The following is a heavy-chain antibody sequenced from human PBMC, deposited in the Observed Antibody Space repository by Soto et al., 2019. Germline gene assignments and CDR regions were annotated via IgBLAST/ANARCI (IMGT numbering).Heavy chain of an antibody. Sequence: ASVKVSCKASGYTFTSYDINWVRQATGQGLEWMGWMNPNSGNTGYAQKFQGRVTMTRNTSISTAYMELSSLRSEDTAVYYCAREPHYYDSSGYVPINFDYWGQGTLVTVYS. D-gene: IGHD3-22*01. CDR3: AREPHYYDSSGYVPINFDY. CDR2: MNPNSGNT. CDR1: GYTFTSYD. J-gene: IGHJ4*02. V-gene: IGHV1-8*01.